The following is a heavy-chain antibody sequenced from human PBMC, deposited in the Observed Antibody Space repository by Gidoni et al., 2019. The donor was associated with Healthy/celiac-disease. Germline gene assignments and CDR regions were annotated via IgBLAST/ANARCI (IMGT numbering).Heavy chain of an antibody. CDR3: ASRVSGSSGWYGIRPWIFDY. J-gene: IGHJ4*02. CDR2: IIPIFGTA. CDR1: GGTFSSYA. D-gene: IGHD6-19*01. Sequence: QVQLVQSGAEVKKPGSSVKVSCKASGGTFSSYAISWVRQAPGQGLEWMGGIIPIFGTANYAQKFQGRVTITADESTSTAYMELSSLRSEDTAVYYCASRVSGSSGWYGIRPWIFDYWGQGTLVTVSS. V-gene: IGHV1-69*01.